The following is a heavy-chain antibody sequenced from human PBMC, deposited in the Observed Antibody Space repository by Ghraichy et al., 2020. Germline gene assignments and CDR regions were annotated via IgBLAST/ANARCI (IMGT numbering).Heavy chain of an antibody. J-gene: IGHJ6*03. Sequence: ESLNISCTVSGGSISSYYWSWIRQPPGKGLEWIGYIYYSGSTNYNPSLKSRVTISVDTSKNQFSLKLSSVTAADTAVYYCARRAGMERRYDFWSGPDYYYYYYMDVWGKGTTVTVSS. CDR1: GGSISSYY. CDR2: IYYSGST. CDR3: ARRAGMERRYDFWSGPDYYYYYYMDV. V-gene: IGHV4-59*01. D-gene: IGHD3-3*01.